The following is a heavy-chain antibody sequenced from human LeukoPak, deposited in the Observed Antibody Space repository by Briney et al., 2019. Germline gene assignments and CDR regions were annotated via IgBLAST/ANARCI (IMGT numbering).Heavy chain of an antibody. J-gene: IGHJ6*03. CDR2: IYTSGST. Sequence: SETLSLTCTVSGGSISSGSYYWSWIRQPAGNGLEWIGRIYTSGSTNYNPSLKSRVTISVDTSKNQFSLKLSSVTAADTAVYYCARERDIVVVPAAMGVSYYYYYYMDVWGKGTTVTVSS. D-gene: IGHD2-2*01. CDR3: ARERDIVVVPAAMGVSYYYYYYMDV. CDR1: GGSISSGSYY. V-gene: IGHV4-61*02.